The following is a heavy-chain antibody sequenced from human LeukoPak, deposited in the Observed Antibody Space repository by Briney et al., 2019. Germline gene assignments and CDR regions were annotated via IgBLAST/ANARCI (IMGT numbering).Heavy chain of an antibody. CDR2: ISSSSSYI. V-gene: IGHV3-21*01. D-gene: IGHD5-18*01. CDR3: ARDSGTAMAVDY. J-gene: IGHJ4*02. Sequence: PGGSLRLSCAASGFTFSSYSMNWVRQAPGKGLEWVSSISSSSSYIYYADSVKGRFTISRDNDKNSLYLQMTSLRAEDTAVYYCARDSGTAMAVDYWGQGALVTVSS. CDR1: GFTFSSYS.